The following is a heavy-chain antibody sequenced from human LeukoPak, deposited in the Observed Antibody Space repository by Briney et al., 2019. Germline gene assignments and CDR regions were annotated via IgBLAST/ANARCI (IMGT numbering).Heavy chain of an antibody. CDR3: ARDDGGWFDS. CDR2: IKKGGREK. J-gene: IGHJ5*01. D-gene: IGHD3-10*01. CDR1: EFIFSDYW. V-gene: IGHV3-7*03. Sequence: PGGSLRLSCVASEFIFSDYWMSWVRQAPGKGLEWVANIKKGGREKMYVSFVKGRFAITRDDAKSTLYLQMDSLGGDDSAGYYCARDDGGWFDSWGRGTLVTVSS.